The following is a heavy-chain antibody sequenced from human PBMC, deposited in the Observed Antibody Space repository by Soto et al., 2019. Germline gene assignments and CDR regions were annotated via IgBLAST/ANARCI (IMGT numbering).Heavy chain of an antibody. CDR2: IYYSGST. V-gene: IGHV4-39*01. Sequence: PSETLSLTCSVSGGSISSSGYYWAWIRQPPGKGLEWIGSIYYSGSTYYNPSLSSRVTISVETSKNQFSLQLRSVTAADTAVYYCARPHGSSWLVFDSWGQGTLVTVSS. J-gene: IGHJ4*02. CDR3: ARPHGSSWLVFDS. D-gene: IGHD6-13*01. CDR1: GGSISSSGYY.